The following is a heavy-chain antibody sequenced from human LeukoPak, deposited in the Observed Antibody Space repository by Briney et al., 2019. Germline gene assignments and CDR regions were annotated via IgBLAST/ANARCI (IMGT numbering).Heavy chain of an antibody. V-gene: IGHV1-2*02. CDR2: INPNSGGT. CDR1: GYTFTGYY. J-gene: IGHJ4*02. D-gene: IGHD6-19*01. Sequence: ASVKVSCKASGYTFTGYYMHWVRQAPGQGLEWMGWINPNSGGTNYAQKFQGRVTMTRDTSISTAYMELSRLRSDDTAVYYCARVHTSGRPYYFDYWGQGTLVTVSS. CDR3: ARVHTSGRPYYFDY.